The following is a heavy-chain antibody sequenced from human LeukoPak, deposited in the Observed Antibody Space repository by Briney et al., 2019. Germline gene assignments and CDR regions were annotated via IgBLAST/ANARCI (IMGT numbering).Heavy chain of an antibody. CDR1: GGSISSYY. J-gene: IGHJ3*02. V-gene: IGHV4-4*07. D-gene: IGHD3-16*01. CDR2: IYTSGST. CDR3: ARGTRIMITFGGAKGIAFDI. Sequence: SETLSLTCTVSGGSISSYYWSWIRQPAGKGLEWIGRIYTSGSTNYNPSLKSRVTMSVDTSKNQFSLKLSSVTAADTAVYYCARGTRIMITFGGAKGIAFDIWGQGTMVTVSS.